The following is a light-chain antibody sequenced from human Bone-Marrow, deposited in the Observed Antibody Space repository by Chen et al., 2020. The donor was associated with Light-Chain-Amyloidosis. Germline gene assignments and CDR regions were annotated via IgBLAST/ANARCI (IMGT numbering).Light chain of an antibody. Sequence: SYVLTQPSSVSVAPGQTATIACGGNNIGSTSVHWYQQTPGQAPLLVVYDDSDRPSGIPERLSGSNSGNTATLIISRVEAGDEDDYYCQGWDRSSDRPVFGGGTKLTVL. V-gene: IGLV3-21*02. CDR2: DDS. CDR3: QGWDRSSDRPV. J-gene: IGLJ3*02. CDR1: NIGSTS.